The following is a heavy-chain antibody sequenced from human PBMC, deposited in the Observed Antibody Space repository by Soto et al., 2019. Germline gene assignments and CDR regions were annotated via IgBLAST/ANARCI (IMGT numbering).Heavy chain of an antibody. CDR3: ARGESGGSYSLVFDY. CDR2: IWYDGSNK. J-gene: IGHJ4*02. D-gene: IGHD1-26*01. Sequence: QVHLVESGGGVVQPGRSLRLSCAASGFTFSSYGMHWVRQAPGKGLEWVAVIWYDGSNKYYADSVKGRFTISRDNSKNTLYLQMNSLRAEDTAVYYCARGESGGSYSLVFDYWGQGTLVTVSS. V-gene: IGHV3-33*01. CDR1: GFTFSSYG.